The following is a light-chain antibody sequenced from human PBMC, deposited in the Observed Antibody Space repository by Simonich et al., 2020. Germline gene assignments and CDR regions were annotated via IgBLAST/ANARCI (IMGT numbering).Light chain of an antibody. V-gene: IGLV2-23*01. CDR3: CSYAGSSNWV. Sequence: QSALTQPASVSGSPGQSITIPCPGTNSDVGSYNLVSWYQQHPGKAPNHMIYEGSKRPSGVSNRFSGSKSGNTASLTISGLQAEDEADYYCCSYAGSSNWVFGGGTKLTVL. J-gene: IGLJ3*02. CDR1: NSDVGSYNL. CDR2: EGS.